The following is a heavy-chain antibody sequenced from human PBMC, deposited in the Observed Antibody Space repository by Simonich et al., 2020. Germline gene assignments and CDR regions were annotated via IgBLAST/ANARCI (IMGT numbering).Heavy chain of an antibody. V-gene: IGHV3-30*07. CDR1: GFTFSSYA. Sequence: GGGVVQPGRSLRLSCAASGFTFSSYAMHWVRQAPGNGLEWVAVISNDGRNKYYADSLKGRFTISRDNSKNTMYLQMNSLRAEYTDVYYCARDLGSSYYFDYWGQGTLVTVSS. CDR2: ISNDGRNK. D-gene: IGHD6-6*01. CDR3: ARDLGSSYYFDY. J-gene: IGHJ4*02.